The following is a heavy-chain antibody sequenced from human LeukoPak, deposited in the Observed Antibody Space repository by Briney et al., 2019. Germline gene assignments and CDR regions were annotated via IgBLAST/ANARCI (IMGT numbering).Heavy chain of an antibody. CDR2: MSASSGNT. D-gene: IGHD6-13*01. V-gene: IGHV1-8*01. J-gene: IGHJ4*02. Sequence: ASVKVSCKASGYTFTNYDINWVRQATGQGLEWLGWMSASSGNTGYAQKFQGRVTITRDTSASTAYMELSSLRSEDTAVYYCARLRQQLVTFDYWGQGTLVTVSS. CDR3: ARLRQQLVTFDY. CDR1: GYTFTNYD.